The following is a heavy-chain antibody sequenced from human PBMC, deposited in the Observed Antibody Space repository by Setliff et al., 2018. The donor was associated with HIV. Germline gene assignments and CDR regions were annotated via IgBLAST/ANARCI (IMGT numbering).Heavy chain of an antibody. CDR3: AHRLSYYDTSGYYSYYFDD. D-gene: IGHD3-22*01. CDR1: GFSLSTSGVG. J-gene: IGHJ4*02. CDR2: IYWNDDK. V-gene: IGHV2-5*01. Sequence: SGPTLVNPTQTLTLTCTFSGFSLSTSGVGVGWIRQPPGKALEWLALIYWNDDKRYSPSLKSRLTITKDTSKNQVVPTMANMDPVDTATYYCAHRLSYYDTSGYYSYYFDDWGQGTLVTVSS.